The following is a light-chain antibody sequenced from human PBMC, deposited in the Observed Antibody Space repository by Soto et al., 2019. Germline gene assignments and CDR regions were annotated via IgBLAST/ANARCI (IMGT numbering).Light chain of an antibody. CDR3: QSLGTGIQV. Sequence: QLVLTQSPSVSASPGASVKLTFTLSSGHSTYAIAWHQQQSEKGPRFLMKINSDGSHSKGDGFFDRFSGSSSGAERHLTISSLQSEDEADYYCQSLGTGIQVFGGGTKLTVL. CDR2: INSDGSH. CDR1: SGHSTYA. J-gene: IGLJ3*02. V-gene: IGLV4-69*01.